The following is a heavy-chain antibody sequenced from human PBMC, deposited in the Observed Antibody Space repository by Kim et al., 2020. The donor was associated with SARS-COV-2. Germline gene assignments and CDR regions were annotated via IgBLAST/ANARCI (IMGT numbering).Heavy chain of an antibody. CDR3: ARDRETMLDR. J-gene: IGHJ5*02. CDR1: GYIFTNHA. CDR2: INTGTKNT. Sequence: ASVKVSFKTYGYIFTNHAIHWMRQAPGQRPEWMGWINTGTKNTEYSQRFQDRVTVTSDTSTRTVLLELRGLISEDTAVYYCARDRETMLDRWGQGTLVTVSS. D-gene: IGHD3-16*01. V-gene: IGHV1-3*04.